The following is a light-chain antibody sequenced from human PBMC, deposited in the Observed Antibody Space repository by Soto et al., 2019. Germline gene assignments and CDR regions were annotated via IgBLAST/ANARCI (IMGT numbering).Light chain of an antibody. CDR3: ISYTSDDVRYV. Sequence: QSVLTQPASVSGTPGQSITISCTGSSSDVGIYDFVSWYQHHPGRAPKLIVSEVSHRPSGVSNRFSGSKSGNTASLTISGLQSEDEADYYCISYTSDDVRYVFGTGTKSPS. J-gene: IGLJ1*01. CDR1: SSDVGIYDF. V-gene: IGLV2-14*01. CDR2: EVS.